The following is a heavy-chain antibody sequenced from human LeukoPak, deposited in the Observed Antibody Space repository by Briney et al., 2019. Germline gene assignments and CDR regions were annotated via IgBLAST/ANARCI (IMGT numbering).Heavy chain of an antibody. J-gene: IGHJ4*02. V-gene: IGHV3-15*01. Sequence: PGGSLRLSCAASGFTFSSYGMHWVRQAPGKGLEWVGRIKSKTDGGTTDYAAPVKGRFTISRDDSKNTLYLQMNSLKTEDTAVFYCTTEVNGWFEKSFHLWGQGTLVTVSS. CDR1: GFTFSSYG. CDR2: IKSKTDGGTT. D-gene: IGHD3-10*01. CDR3: TTEVNGWFEKSFHL.